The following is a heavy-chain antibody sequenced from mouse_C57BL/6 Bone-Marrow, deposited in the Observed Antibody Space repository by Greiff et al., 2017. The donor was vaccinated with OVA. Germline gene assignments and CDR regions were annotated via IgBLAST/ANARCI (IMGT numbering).Heavy chain of an antibody. J-gene: IGHJ2*01. CDR3: ARWDGYYGY. V-gene: IGHV1-64*01. Sequence: VKLVESGAELVKPGASVKLSCKASGYTFTSYWMHWVKQRPGQGLEWIGMIHPNSGSTNYNEKFKSKATLTVDKSSSTAYMQLSSLTSEDSAVYYCARWDGYYGYWGQGTTLTVSS. D-gene: IGHD2-3*01. CDR2: IHPNSGST. CDR1: GYTFTSYW.